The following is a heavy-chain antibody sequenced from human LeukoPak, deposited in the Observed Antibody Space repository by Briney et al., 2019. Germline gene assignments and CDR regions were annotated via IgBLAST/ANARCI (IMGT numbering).Heavy chain of an antibody. D-gene: IGHD5-24*01. Sequence: ASVKVSCKASGSTFTGYYMHWVRQAPGQGLEWVGWINPKNGGSNYAQKLQGRVTMSTDTSTSTGYMELRSLRSDDTAVYYCARGLQETLAWLKALSAFDIWGQGTMVTVSS. CDR3: ARGLQETLAWLKALSAFDI. V-gene: IGHV1-2*02. CDR2: INPKNGGS. CDR1: GSTFTGYY. J-gene: IGHJ3*02.